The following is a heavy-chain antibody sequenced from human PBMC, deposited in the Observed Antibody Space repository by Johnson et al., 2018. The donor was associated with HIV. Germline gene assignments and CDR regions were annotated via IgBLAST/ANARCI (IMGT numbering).Heavy chain of an antibody. D-gene: IGHD3-22*01. CDR2: INWNGGST. Sequence: VQLVESGGGVVRPGGSLRLSCAASGFTFDDYGMNWVRQAPGKGLEWVSGINWNGGSTGYADSVKGRFTISRDNAKNSLYLQMNSLRAEDTALYYCTTVSGYYDSSGYCYPDAFEIWGQGTMVTVSS. V-gene: IGHV3-20*04. CDR3: TTVSGYYDSSGYCYPDAFEI. J-gene: IGHJ3*02. CDR1: GFTFDDYG.